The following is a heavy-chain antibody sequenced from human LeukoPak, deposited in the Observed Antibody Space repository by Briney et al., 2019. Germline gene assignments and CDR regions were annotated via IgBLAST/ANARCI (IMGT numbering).Heavy chain of an antibody. J-gene: IGHJ4*02. V-gene: IGHV4-30-4*08. CDR3: ARVGYCSSTSCSSKDY. CDR1: GGSISSYY. Sequence: SETLSLTCTVSGGSISSYYWSWIRQPPGKGLEWIGYIYYSGSTYYNPSLKSRVTISVDTSKNQFSLKLSSVTAADTAVYYCARVGYCSSTSCSSKDYWGQGTLVTVSS. CDR2: IYYSGST. D-gene: IGHD2-2*01.